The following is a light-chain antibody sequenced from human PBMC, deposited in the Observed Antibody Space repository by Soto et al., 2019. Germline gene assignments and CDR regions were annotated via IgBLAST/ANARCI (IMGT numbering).Light chain of an antibody. J-gene: IGLJ2*01. CDR1: SSDVGGYNY. CDR3: CAYTSSDTHLL. CDR2: EVI. V-gene: IGLV2-14*01. Sequence: QSVLTQPASVSGSPGQSITISCTGSSSDVGGYNYVSWYQQHPGKAPKLLIYEVINRPSGVSSRFSGSKSGNTASLTISGLQAEDGAGYYWCAYTSSDTHLLFGGGTKLTVL.